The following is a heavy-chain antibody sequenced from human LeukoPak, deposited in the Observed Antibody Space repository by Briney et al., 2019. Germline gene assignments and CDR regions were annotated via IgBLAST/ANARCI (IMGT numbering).Heavy chain of an antibody. V-gene: IGHV4-4*07. CDR3: AREKFIPGIAAAGTTNWFDP. J-gene: IGHJ5*02. Sequence: SETLSLTCTVSGGSISSYYWSWIRRPAGKGLEWIGRIYTSGSTNYNPSLKSRVTMSVDTSKNQFSLKLSSVTAADTAVYYCAREKFIPGIAAAGTTNWFDPWGQGTLVTVSS. CDR1: GGSISSYY. D-gene: IGHD6-13*01. CDR2: IYTSGST.